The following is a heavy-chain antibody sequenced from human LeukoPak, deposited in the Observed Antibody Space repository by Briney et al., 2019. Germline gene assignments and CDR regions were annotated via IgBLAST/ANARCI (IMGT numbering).Heavy chain of an antibody. CDR2: INTNTGSP. D-gene: IGHD3-3*01. V-gene: IGHV7-4-1*02. Sequence: ASVKVSCKASGYTFTSYAMNWVRQAPGQGLEWMGWINTNTGSPTYAQGFTGRFVFSLDTSVSTAYLQISSLKAEDTAVYYCARSGTDFWSGYYTNYYYYMDVWGKGTTVTVSS. J-gene: IGHJ6*03. CDR3: ARSGTDFWSGYYTNYYYYMDV. CDR1: GYTFTSYA.